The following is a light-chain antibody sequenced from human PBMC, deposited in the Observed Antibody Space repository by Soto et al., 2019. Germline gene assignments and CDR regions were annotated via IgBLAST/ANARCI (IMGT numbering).Light chain of an antibody. CDR3: QQRTKWRST. Sequence: EIVLTQSPATLSLSPGERATLSCRASQSVSSYLAWYQQKPGQAPRLLIYDASNRATGIPARFSGSGSGTDFTLTISSLEPVDFAVYYCQQRTKWRSTLGPGTRVDI. CDR1: QSVSSY. V-gene: IGKV3-11*01. CDR2: DAS. J-gene: IGKJ3*01.